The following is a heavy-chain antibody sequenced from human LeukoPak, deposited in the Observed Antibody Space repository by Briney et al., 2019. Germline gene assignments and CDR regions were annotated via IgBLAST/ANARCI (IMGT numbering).Heavy chain of an antibody. Sequence: SETLSLTCTVSGNSISRAGYYWNWIRQHPGKGLDWIDYIYYNGNTYYNPSLESRITMSLDRSKSQFSLKRSSVTAAARAVCYCARRGDLGGGFDYWGQGTLVTVSS. CDR3: ARRGDLGGGFDY. CDR2: IYYNGNT. CDR1: GNSISRAGYY. J-gene: IGHJ4*02. V-gene: IGHV4-31*03. D-gene: IGHD3-16*01.